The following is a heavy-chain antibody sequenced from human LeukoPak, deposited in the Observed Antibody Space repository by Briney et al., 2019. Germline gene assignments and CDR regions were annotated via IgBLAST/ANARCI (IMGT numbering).Heavy chain of an antibody. CDR1: GFTFDDYG. CDR2: INWNGGST. CDR3: ARGGRNYGDYPFGC. V-gene: IGHV3-20*01. Sequence: GGSLRLSCAASGFTFDDYGMSWVRQAPGKGLEWVSGINWNGGSTGYADSVKGRFTISRDNAKNSLYLQMNSLRAEDTALYHCARGGRNYGDYPFGCWGQGTLVTVSS. J-gene: IGHJ4*02. D-gene: IGHD4-17*01.